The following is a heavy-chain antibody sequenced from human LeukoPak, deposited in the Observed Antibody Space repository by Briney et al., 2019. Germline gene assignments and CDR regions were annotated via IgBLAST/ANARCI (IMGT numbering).Heavy chain of an antibody. D-gene: IGHD5-24*01. CDR3: ARDQDGPVDY. CDR2: ISSSSSYI. CDR1: GFTFSSYA. Sequence: GGSLRLSCAASGFTFSSYAMSWVRQAPGKGLEWVSSISSSSSYIYYADSVKGRFTISRDNAKNSLYLQMNSLRAEDTAVYYCARDQDGPVDYWGQGTLVTVSS. J-gene: IGHJ4*02. V-gene: IGHV3-21*01.